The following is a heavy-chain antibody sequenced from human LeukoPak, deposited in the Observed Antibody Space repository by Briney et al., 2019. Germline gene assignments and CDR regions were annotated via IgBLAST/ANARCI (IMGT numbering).Heavy chain of an antibody. CDR2: IYPGDSDT. Sequence: GESLKISCKGSGYSFSSYWIGWVRQMPGIGLEWMGIIYPGDSDTRYSPSFQGQVIISADKSISTAYLQWSSLKASDTAMYYCVRRIAVGWFDPWGQGTLVTVSS. CDR3: VRRIAVGWFDP. J-gene: IGHJ5*02. CDR1: GYSFSSYW. D-gene: IGHD6-19*01. V-gene: IGHV5-51*01.